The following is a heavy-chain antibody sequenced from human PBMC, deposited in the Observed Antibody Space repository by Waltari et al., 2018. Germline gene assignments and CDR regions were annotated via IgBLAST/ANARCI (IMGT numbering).Heavy chain of an antibody. CDR3: ARDVNGVLDY. D-gene: IGHD2-8*01. Sequence: EVQLVESGGGLVQPGGSLRLSCAAYGFRLSSYWMSWVRQAPGKGLEWVANIRQDGLDRGHGDSVKGRFIISRDNARNSVYLQMNSLTAEDTAVYYCARDVNGVLDYWGQGTLVTVSS. J-gene: IGHJ4*02. V-gene: IGHV3-7*01. CDR2: IRQDGLDR. CDR1: GFRLSSYW.